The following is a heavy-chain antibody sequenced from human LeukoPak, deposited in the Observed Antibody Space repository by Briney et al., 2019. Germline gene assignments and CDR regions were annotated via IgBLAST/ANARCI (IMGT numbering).Heavy chain of an antibody. Sequence: PGGSLRLSCAASGFTVSSNYMSWVRQAPGKGLEWVSVIYSGGSTYYADSVKGRFTISRDNSKNTLYLQMNSLRAEDTAVYYCARENRNDAFDIWGQGTMVTVSS. D-gene: IGHD1-1*01. CDR3: ARENRNDAFDI. CDR2: IYSGGST. J-gene: IGHJ3*02. V-gene: IGHV3-53*01. CDR1: GFTVSSNY.